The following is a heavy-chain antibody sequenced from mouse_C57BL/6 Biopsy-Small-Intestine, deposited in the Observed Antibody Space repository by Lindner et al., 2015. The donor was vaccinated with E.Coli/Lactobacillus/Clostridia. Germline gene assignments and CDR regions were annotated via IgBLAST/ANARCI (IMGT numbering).Heavy chain of an antibody. CDR1: GYTFTRYL. Sequence: VQLQESGPELVKPGTSVKMSCKASGYTFTRYLMHWVKQKPGQGLEWIGYINPYNDGTKYNEDFKGKATLTSDKSSSTAYMELNSLTSEDSAVYYCAREAARTTSMDYWGQGTSVTVSS. CDR3: AREAARTTSMDY. CDR2: INPYNDGT. D-gene: IGHD3-1*01. V-gene: IGHV1-14*01. J-gene: IGHJ4*01.